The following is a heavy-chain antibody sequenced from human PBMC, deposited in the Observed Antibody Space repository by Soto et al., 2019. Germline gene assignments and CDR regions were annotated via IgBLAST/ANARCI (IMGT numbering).Heavy chain of an antibody. Sequence: QVQLVQSGAEVKKPGSSVKVSCKASGGTFSSYAISWVRQAPGQGLEWMGGIIPIFGTANYAQKFQGRVTITADEVTSTAYMELSSLKSEDTAVYYCARGHYYDSSGYYFALYYGMDVWGQGTTVTVSS. J-gene: IGHJ6*02. CDR3: ARGHYYDSSGYYFALYYGMDV. CDR1: GGTFSSYA. CDR2: IIPIFGTA. D-gene: IGHD3-22*01. V-gene: IGHV1-69*12.